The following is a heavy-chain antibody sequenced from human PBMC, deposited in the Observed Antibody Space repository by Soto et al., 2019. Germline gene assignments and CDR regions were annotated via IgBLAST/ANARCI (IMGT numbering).Heavy chain of an antibody. CDR2: IKSKTDGGTT. J-gene: IGHJ6*02. Sequence: GGSLRLSCAASGFTFSNAWMNWVRQAPGKGLEWVGRIKSKTDGGTTDYAAPVKGRFTISGDDSKNTLYLQMNSLKTEDTAVYYCTTALGAKRWYYYYYGMDVWGQGTTVTVSS. D-gene: IGHD1-26*01. CDR3: TTALGAKRWYYYYYGMDV. V-gene: IGHV3-15*07. CDR1: GFTFSNAW.